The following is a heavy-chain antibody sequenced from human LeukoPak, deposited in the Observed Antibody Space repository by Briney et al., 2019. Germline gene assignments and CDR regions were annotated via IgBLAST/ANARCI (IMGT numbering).Heavy chain of an antibody. CDR2: ISYDGSNK. Sequence: GGSLRLSCAASGFTFNTYAMHWVRQAPGKGLEWVAVISYDGSNKYYADSVKGRFTISRDNSKNTLYLQMNSLRAEDTAVYYCAKDYGDYVSSFDYWGQGTLVTVSS. J-gene: IGHJ4*02. D-gene: IGHD4-17*01. CDR3: AKDYGDYVSSFDY. V-gene: IGHV3-30*04. CDR1: GFTFNTYA.